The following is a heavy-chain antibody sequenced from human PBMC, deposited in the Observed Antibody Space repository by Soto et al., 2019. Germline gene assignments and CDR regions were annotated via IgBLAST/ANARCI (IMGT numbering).Heavy chain of an antibody. CDR1: NDSDSFSNYY. CDR3: ARHNYGSGSTYFDY. D-gene: IGHD3-10*01. J-gene: IGHJ4*02. V-gene: IGHV4-39*01. Sequence: SETLSLTCTVSNDSDSFSNYYWGWIRQHPGKGLEWIGYIYYSGSISYNPSLKSRVTISVDTSKNQFSLKLNSMTAADTAVYYCARHNYGSGSTYFDYWGQGILVTVSS. CDR2: IYYSGSI.